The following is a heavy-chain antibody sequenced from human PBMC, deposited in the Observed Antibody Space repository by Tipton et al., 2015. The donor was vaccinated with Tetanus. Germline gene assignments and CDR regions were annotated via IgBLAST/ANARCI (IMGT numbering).Heavy chain of an antibody. D-gene: IGHD6-6*01. Sequence: LRLSCTVSGGSVSSGSYYWSWIRQPPGKGLEWIGYIYYSGSTNYNPSLKSRVTISVDTSKNQFSLKLSSVTAADTAVYYCARGSIADPWYYYYYYGMDVWGQGTTVTVSS. V-gene: IGHV4-61*01. CDR3: ARGSIADPWYYYYYYGMDV. CDR2: IYYSGST. CDR1: GGSVSSGSYY. J-gene: IGHJ6*02.